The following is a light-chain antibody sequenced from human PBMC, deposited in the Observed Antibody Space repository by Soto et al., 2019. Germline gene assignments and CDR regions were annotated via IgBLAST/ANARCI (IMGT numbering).Light chain of an antibody. Sequence: DIQMTQSPSTLSASVGDRVTITCRASQSIDRWVAWYQQKTGKAPNLLIYKASRLDSGVPSRFSGSGSWTEYTLNISSLQPDDFATYHCQQYNSYSPWTVGQGTKVEVK. V-gene: IGKV1-5*03. CDR1: QSIDRW. J-gene: IGKJ1*01. CDR3: QQYNSYSPWT. CDR2: KAS.